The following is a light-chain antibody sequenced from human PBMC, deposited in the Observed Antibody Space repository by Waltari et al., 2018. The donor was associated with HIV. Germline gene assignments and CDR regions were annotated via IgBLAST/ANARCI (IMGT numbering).Light chain of an antibody. CDR1: SSNIANTY. CDR3: GTWDSSLSAEV. V-gene: IGLV1-51*01. CDR2: DNN. Sequence: QSVLTQPPSVSAAPGQKVTISCSGSSSNIANTYVSWYQQLPGTAPKLLIYDNNKRPSGIPDRFSGSKSGTSATLGITGLQTGDEADYYCGTWDSSLSAEVFGTGTKVTVL. J-gene: IGLJ1*01.